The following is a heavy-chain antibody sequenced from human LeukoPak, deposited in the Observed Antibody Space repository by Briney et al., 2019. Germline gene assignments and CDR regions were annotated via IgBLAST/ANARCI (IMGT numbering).Heavy chain of an antibody. V-gene: IGHV4-34*01. CDR2: INHSGST. D-gene: IGHD2-15*01. Sequence: PSETPSLTCAVYGGSFSGYYWSWIRQPPGKGLEWIGEINHSGSTNYNPSLKSRVTISVDTSKNQFSLKLSSVTAADTAVYYCARVPGWVAAAMYWFDPWGQGTLVTVSS. CDR3: ARVPGWVAAAMYWFDP. J-gene: IGHJ5*02. CDR1: GGSFSGYY.